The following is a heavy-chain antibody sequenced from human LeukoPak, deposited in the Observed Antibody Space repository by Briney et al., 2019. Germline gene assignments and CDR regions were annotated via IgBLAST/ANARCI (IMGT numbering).Heavy chain of an antibody. V-gene: IGHV1-46*01. CDR1: GYTFTSYY. Sequence: ASVKVSCKASGYTFTSYYIYWVRQAHGQGLEWMGIINPSGGSTRYAQKLQGRVTMTTDTSTTTVYMELRSLRSDDTAVYYCASDHLSIAATGMRYWGQGTLVTVSS. CDR3: ASDHLSIAATGMRY. D-gene: IGHD6-13*01. J-gene: IGHJ4*02. CDR2: INPSGGST.